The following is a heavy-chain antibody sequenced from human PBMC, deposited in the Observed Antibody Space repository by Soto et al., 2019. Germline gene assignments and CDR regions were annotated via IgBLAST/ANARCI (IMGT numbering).Heavy chain of an antibody. J-gene: IGHJ3*02. D-gene: IGHD2-15*01. CDR3: ASRQDIVGVDAFDI. CDR2: IYYSGST. CDR1: GGSISSGGYY. V-gene: IGHV4-31*03. Sequence: SETLSLTCTVSGGSISSGGYYWSWIRQHPGKGLEWIGYIYYSGSTYYNPSLKSRVTISVDTSKNQFSLKLSSVTAADTAVYYCASRQDIVGVDAFDIWGQGTMVTVSS.